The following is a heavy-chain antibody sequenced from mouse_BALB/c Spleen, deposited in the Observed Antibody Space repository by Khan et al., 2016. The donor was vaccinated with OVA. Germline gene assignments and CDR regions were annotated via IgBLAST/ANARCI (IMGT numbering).Heavy chain of an antibody. Sequence: EVKVVESGGDLVKSGGSLKLSCAASGFTFSPYSMSWVRQTPDKRLEWVATISSDGDYTYYPDSVKGRFNISRDNAKNTLYLQMSSLKSEDTAIYYCATHLNGSFAYWGQGNLVTVSA. CDR1: GFTFSPYS. J-gene: IGHJ3*01. CDR3: ATHLNGSFAY. V-gene: IGHV5-6*01. CDR2: ISSDGDYT.